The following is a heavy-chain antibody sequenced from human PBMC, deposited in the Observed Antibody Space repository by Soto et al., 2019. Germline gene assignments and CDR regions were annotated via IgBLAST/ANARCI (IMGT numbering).Heavy chain of an antibody. CDR1: GFTFSSYA. CDR2: ISGSGGST. V-gene: IGHV3-23*01. J-gene: IGHJ4*02. Sequence: LRLSCAASGFTFSSYAMSWVRQAPGKGLEWVSAISGSGGSTYYADSVKGRFTISRDNSKNTLYLQMNSLRAEDTAVYYCAKGKGDYVWGSYRSPYYFDYWGQGTLVTVSS. CDR3: AKGKGDYVWGSYRSPYYFDY. D-gene: IGHD3-16*02.